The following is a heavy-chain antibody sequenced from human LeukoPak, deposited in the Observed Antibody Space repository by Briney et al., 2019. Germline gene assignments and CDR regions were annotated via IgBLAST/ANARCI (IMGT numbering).Heavy chain of an antibody. V-gene: IGHV3-48*03. Sequence: PGGSLRLSCAASGFTFSSYEMNWVRQAPRKGLEWVSFISSSGNTIYYADSVKGRFTISRDNAKNSLYLQMNSLRAEDTAVYYCARNPFLRVGLTWFDPWGQGTLVTVSS. J-gene: IGHJ5*02. D-gene: IGHD2-15*01. CDR2: ISSSGNTI. CDR1: GFTFSSYE. CDR3: ARNPFLRVGLTWFDP.